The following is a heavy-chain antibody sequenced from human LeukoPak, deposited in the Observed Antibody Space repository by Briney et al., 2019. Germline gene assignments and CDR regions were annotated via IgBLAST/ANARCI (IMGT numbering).Heavy chain of an antibody. CDR2: INWNGGST. CDR1: GFTFDDYG. CDR3: ARAYSSSWLYYFNY. J-gene: IGHJ4*02. D-gene: IGHD6-13*01. V-gene: IGHV3-20*04. Sequence: GGSLRLSCTASGFTFDDYGMSWVRQAPGKGLEWVSGINWNGGSTGYADSVKGRFTISRDNAKNSLYLQMNSLRAEDTALYYCARAYSSSWLYYFNYWGQGTLVTVSS.